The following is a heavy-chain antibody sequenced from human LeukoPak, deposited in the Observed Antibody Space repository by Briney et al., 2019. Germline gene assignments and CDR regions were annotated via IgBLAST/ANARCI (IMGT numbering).Heavy chain of an antibody. J-gene: IGHJ4*02. CDR3: ARDSIQGFDY. CDR2: IYYSGST. V-gene: IGHV4-39*06. D-gene: IGHD3-3*01. Sequence: SETLSLTCTVSGGSISSSTYYWDWLRQPPGPGLEWIGTIYYSGSTYYNPSLRSRVTISVDTSNNQFPLKLSSVAAADTAVYYCARDSIQGFDYWGQGTLVTVSS. CDR1: GGSISSSTYY.